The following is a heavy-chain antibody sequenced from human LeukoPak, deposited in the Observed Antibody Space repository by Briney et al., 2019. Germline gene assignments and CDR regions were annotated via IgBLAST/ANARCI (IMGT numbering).Heavy chain of an antibody. CDR2: ISYDGSNK. V-gene: IGHV3-30*18. D-gene: IGHD3-22*01. J-gene: IGHJ6*02. CDR3: AKSYYDSSGYYYSWRFFSNYYYGMDV. CDR1: GFTFSSYG. Sequence: GGSLRLPCAASGFTFSSYGMHWVRQAPGRGLEWVAVISYDGSNKYYADSVKGRFTISRDNSKNTLYLQMNSLRAEDTAVYYCAKSYYDSSGYYYSWRFFSNYYYGMDVWGQGTTVTVSS.